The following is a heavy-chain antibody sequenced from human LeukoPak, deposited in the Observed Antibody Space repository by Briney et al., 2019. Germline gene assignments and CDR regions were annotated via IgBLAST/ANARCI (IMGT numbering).Heavy chain of an antibody. J-gene: IGHJ3*02. CDR3: AKDAVIGELKNAFDI. D-gene: IGHD3-10*01. V-gene: IGHV3-11*01. Sequence: NPGGSLRLSCAASGFTFSDYYMSWIRQAPGKGLEWVSYITNIDSTIYYADSVQGRFTISRDNTKNSLYLQMNSLRAEDTALYYCAKDAVIGELKNAFDIWGQGTMVTVSS. CDR1: GFTFSDYY. CDR2: ITNIDSTI.